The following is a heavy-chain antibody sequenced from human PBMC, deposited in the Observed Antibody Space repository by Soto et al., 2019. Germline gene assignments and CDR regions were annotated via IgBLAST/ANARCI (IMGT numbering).Heavy chain of an antibody. Sequence: LRLSCSASGFTFSGYYMHWVRQAPGKGLEWVAVISYDGSTEYYADSVKGRFTISRDNSANRLFLQMNSLRPEDTAVYYCTKDDGYNDSTYYHYFGMDVWGQGTTVTVSS. D-gene: IGHD5-12*01. CDR1: GFTFSGYY. V-gene: IGHV3-30*18. CDR2: ISYDGSTE. CDR3: TKDDGYNDSTYYHYFGMDV. J-gene: IGHJ6*02.